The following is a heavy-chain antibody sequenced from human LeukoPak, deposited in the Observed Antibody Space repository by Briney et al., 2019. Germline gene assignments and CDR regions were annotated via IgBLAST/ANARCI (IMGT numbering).Heavy chain of an antibody. J-gene: IGHJ4*02. V-gene: IGHV1-2*02. CDR1: GYTFTGYY. Sequence: ASVKVSCKASGYTFTGYYMHWVRQAPGQGLEWMGWINPNSGGTNYAQKFQGRVTMTRDTSISTAYMELSRLRSDDTAVYYCARELGGYYDSSGYYTTDYWGQGTLVTVSS. CDR3: ARELGGYYDSSGYYTTDY. CDR2: INPNSGGT. D-gene: IGHD3-22*01.